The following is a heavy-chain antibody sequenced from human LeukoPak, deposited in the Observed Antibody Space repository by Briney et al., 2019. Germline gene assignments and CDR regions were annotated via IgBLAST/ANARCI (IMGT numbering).Heavy chain of an antibody. CDR2: INHSGST. V-gene: IGHV4-34*01. CDR3: ARSGYSYGSDY. J-gene: IGHJ4*02. CDR1: GGSFSGYY. D-gene: IGHD5-18*01. Sequence: SETLSLTCAVYGGSFSGYYWSWIRQPPGKGLEWIGEINHSGSTNYNPSLKGRVTIPVDTSKNQFSLKLSSVTAADTAVYYCARSGYSYGSDYWGQGTLVTVS.